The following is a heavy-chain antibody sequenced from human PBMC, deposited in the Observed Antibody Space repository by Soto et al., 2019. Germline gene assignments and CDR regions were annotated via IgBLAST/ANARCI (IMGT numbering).Heavy chain of an antibody. CDR2: IGALLYNDAT. J-gene: IGHJ2*01. D-gene: IGHD2-8*01. V-gene: IGHV1-18*01. CDR3: ARGTKGAGGWYFDL. Sequence: QIQVVQSEVEVKRPGASVRISCKASGYTLDNHAVTWVRQAPGQGLEWMGWIGALLYNDATNHARKFQGRLTMVRDTSPNTVYMDLGSLRSDDTAVYYCARGTKGAGGWYFDLWGRGTLVVVSS. CDR1: GYTLDNHA.